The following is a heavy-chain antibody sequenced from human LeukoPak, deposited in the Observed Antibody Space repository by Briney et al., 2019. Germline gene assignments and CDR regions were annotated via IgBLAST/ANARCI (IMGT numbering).Heavy chain of an antibody. CDR2: LYASGIT. Sequence: GGSLRLACAASGFTFSSYGMHWGRQAPGKGLEWVSVLYASGITKYADSVKGRFTISRDTSDNTLNLQMNDLGAEDSAVYYCAAKGNGYPRIYVFAHWGQGTLVTVSA. CDR3: AAKGNGYPRIYVFAH. D-gene: IGHD5/OR15-5a*01. V-gene: IGHV3-NL1*01. CDR1: GFTFSSYG. J-gene: IGHJ4*02.